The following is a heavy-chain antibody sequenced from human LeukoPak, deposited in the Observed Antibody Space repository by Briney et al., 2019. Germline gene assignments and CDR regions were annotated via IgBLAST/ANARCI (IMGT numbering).Heavy chain of an antibody. Sequence: GASVKVSCKASGYTFTGYYMHWVRQAPGQGLEWMGWINPNSGGTNYAQKFQGRVTMTRDTSISTAYMELSRLRSDDTAVYYCAREAYYYDSSGYWDYYYGMDVWGQGTTVTVSS. D-gene: IGHD3-22*01. CDR3: AREAYYYDSSGYWDYYYGMDV. CDR1: GYTFTGYY. CDR2: INPNSGGT. J-gene: IGHJ6*02. V-gene: IGHV1-2*02.